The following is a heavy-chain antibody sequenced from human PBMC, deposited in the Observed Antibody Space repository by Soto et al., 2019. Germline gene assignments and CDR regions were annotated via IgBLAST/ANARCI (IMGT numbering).Heavy chain of an antibody. Sequence: SETLSLTCTVSGGSISSSSYYWGWIRQPPGKGLEWIGSIYYSGSTYYNPSLKSRVTISVDTSKNQFSLKLSSVTAADTAVYYCVRPSSSTVTTCWYFDLWGRGTLITVSS. J-gene: IGHJ2*01. D-gene: IGHD4-17*01. CDR2: IYYSGST. CDR3: VRPSSSTVTTCWYFDL. V-gene: IGHV4-39*01. CDR1: GGSISSSSYY.